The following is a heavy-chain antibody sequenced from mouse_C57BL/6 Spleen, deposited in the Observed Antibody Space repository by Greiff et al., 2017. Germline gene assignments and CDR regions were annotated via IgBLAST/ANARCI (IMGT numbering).Heavy chain of an antibody. D-gene: IGHD2-3*01. J-gene: IGHJ1*03. CDR1: GFTFSDYY. CDR2: INYDGSST. CDR3: ARAPYDGGYFDD. V-gene: IGHV5-16*01. Sequence: QLVASEGGLVQPGSSMKLSCPASGFTFSDYYMAWVRQVPEKGLEWVANINYDGSSTYYLDSLKSRFIISRDNAKNILYLQMSSRKSEDTATDYWARAPYDGGYFDDWGTGTTVTVSS.